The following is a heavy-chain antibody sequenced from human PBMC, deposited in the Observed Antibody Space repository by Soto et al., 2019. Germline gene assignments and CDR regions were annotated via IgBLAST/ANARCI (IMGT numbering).Heavy chain of an antibody. Sequence: SETLSLTCTVSGGSISSYYWSWIRQPPGKGLEWIGYIYYSGSTNYNPSLKSRVTISVDTSKNQSSLKLSSVTAADTAVYYCARDYRVGASFDYWAQGTLVTVSS. CDR3: ARDYRVGASFDY. CDR2: IYYSGST. V-gene: IGHV4-59*01. J-gene: IGHJ4*02. CDR1: GGSISSYY. D-gene: IGHD1-26*01.